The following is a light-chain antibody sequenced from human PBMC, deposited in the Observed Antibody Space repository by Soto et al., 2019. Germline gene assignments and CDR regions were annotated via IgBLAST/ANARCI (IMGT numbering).Light chain of an antibody. Sequence: EIVLTQSPATLSLSPGERATLSCRASQRVSSYLAWYQQKPGQAPRLLIYDASNRATGIPARFSGSGCGTDFSRTTSSLEPEEIAVYYCQQRSNWPRTLGQGTKVEIK. CDR2: DAS. CDR3: QQRSNWPRT. V-gene: IGKV3-11*01. J-gene: IGKJ1*01. CDR1: QRVSSY.